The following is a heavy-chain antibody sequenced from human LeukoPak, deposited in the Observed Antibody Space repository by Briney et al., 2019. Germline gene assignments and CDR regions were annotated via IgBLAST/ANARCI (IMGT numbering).Heavy chain of an antibody. D-gene: IGHD5-18*01. Sequence: GGSLKLSCAASGFSFSSYSMNWVRQAPGRGLEWISYISSGSRTIFYADSVKGRFTVSRDNAKNSLYLLMNSLRADDTAVYYCARDQRAPTLRYSYGYTYYYYYMDVWGKGTTVTVSS. CDR2: ISSGSRTI. CDR1: GFSFSSYS. V-gene: IGHV3-48*01. CDR3: ARDQRAPTLRYSYGYTYYYYYMDV. J-gene: IGHJ6*03.